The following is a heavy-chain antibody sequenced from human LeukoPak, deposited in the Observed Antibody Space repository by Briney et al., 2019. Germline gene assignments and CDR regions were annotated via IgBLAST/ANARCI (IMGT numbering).Heavy chain of an antibody. Sequence: SETLSLTCAVYGGSFSGYYWSWIRQPPGKGLEWIGEINHSGSTNYNPSLKSRVTISVDTSKNQFSLKLSSVTAADTAVYYCAREYHRDYYYYGMDVWGQGTTVTVSS. CDR3: AREYHRDYYYYGMDV. D-gene: IGHD1-14*01. CDR2: INHSGST. V-gene: IGHV4-34*01. J-gene: IGHJ6*02. CDR1: GGSFSGYY.